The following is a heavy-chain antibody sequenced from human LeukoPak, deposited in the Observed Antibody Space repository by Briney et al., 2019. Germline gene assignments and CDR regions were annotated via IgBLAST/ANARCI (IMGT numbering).Heavy chain of an antibody. Sequence: PSETLSLTCAVYGGSFSGYYWSWIRQPPGKGLEWIGEINHSGSTNYNPSLKSRVTISVDTSKNQFSLKLSSVTAADTAVYYCARAKQQLVDDAFDIWGQGTMVTVCS. CDR1: GGSFSGYY. V-gene: IGHV4-34*01. CDR2: INHSGST. D-gene: IGHD6-13*01. CDR3: ARAKQQLVDDAFDI. J-gene: IGHJ3*02.